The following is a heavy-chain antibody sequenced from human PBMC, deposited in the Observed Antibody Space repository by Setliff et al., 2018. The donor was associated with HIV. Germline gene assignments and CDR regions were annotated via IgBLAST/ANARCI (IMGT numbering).Heavy chain of an antibody. V-gene: IGHV1-69*06. CDR2: IIPIFSTS. D-gene: IGHD1-1*01. Sequence: SVKVSCKASGSTFTSYAINWVRQAPGQGLEWMGGIIPIFSTSNYAQRFQGRVTITANRSTTTAYMELSRLTSEDTAVYYCARGQLKPTGYFFDYWGLGTLVTVSS. J-gene: IGHJ4*02. CDR3: ARGQLKPTGYFFDY. CDR1: GSTFTSYA.